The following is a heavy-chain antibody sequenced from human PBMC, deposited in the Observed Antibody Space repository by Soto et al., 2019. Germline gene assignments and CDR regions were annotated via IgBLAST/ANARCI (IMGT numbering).Heavy chain of an antibody. CDR2: IYYSGST. CDR3: ARNSYYNWNYLVD. CDR1: GGSSSSYY. V-gene: IGHV4-59*01. J-gene: IGHJ4*02. D-gene: IGHD1-7*01. Sequence: TLSLTCSVSGGSSSSYYWSWIRQPPGKGLEWIGYIYYSGSTNYNPSLKSRVTITVDTPKNQLSLKLSSVTTADTAVYYCARNSYYNWNYLVDWGQGTLVTVSS.